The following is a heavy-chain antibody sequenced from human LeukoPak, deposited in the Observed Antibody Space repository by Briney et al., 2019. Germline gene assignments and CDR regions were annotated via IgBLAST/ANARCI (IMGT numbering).Heavy chain of an antibody. D-gene: IGHD3-22*01. J-gene: IGHJ4*02. CDR3: ARGKYYYDSSGYYGFGDY. Sequence: PGGSLRPSCAASGFTFSSYAMHWVRQAPGKGLEWVAVISYDGSNKYYADSVKGRFTISRDNSKNTLYLQMNSLRAEDTAVYYCARGKYYYDSSGYYGFGDYWGQGTLVTVSS. V-gene: IGHV3-30-3*01. CDR2: ISYDGSNK. CDR1: GFTFSSYA.